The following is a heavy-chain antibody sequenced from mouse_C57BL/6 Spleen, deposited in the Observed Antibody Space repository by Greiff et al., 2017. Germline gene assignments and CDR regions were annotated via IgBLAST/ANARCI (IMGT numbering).Heavy chain of an antibody. Sequence: VQLHQSGPELVKPGASVKISCKASGYSFTGYYMNWVKQSPEKSLEWIGEINPSTGGTTYNQKFKAKATLTVDKSSSTAYMQLKSLTSEDSAVYYCARGTTVVATGDYYAMDYWGQGTSVTVSS. V-gene: IGHV1-42*01. D-gene: IGHD1-1*01. CDR3: ARGTTVVATGDYYAMDY. J-gene: IGHJ4*01. CDR1: GYSFTGYY. CDR2: INPSTGGT.